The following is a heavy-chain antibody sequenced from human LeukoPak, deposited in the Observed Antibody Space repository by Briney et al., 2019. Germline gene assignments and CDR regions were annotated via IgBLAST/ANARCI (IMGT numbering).Heavy chain of an antibody. CDR3: ARDSGNYFDAFDI. D-gene: IGHD1-14*01. CDR2: ISSSSSYI. CDR1: GFTFSRHS. Sequence: GGSLRLSCAASGFTFSRHSINWVRQAPGKGLEWVSSISSSSSYIYYADSVKGRFTISRDNAKNSLYLQMNSLRAEDTAVYYCARDSGNYFDAFDIWGQGTMVTVSS. V-gene: IGHV3-21*01. J-gene: IGHJ3*02.